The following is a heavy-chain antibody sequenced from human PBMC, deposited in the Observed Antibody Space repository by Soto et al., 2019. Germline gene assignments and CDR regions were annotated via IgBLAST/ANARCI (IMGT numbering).Heavy chain of an antibody. J-gene: IGHJ4*02. CDR3: AGVDTAMVFFVG. D-gene: IGHD5-18*01. CDR2: IYYSGST. V-gene: IGHV4-31*01. Sequence: QVQLQESGPGLVKPSQTLSLTCTVSGGSISSGGYYWSWIRQHPGKRLAWIGSIYYSGSTYYTPSLRSLVTISVDTSKNQFSLKLSSETAADTAVYYCAGVDTAMVFFVGWGQGTLVTVSS. CDR1: GGSISSGGYY.